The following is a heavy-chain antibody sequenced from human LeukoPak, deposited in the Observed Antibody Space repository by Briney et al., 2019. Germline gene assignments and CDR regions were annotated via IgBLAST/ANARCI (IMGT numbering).Heavy chain of an antibody. Sequence: GGSLRLSCAASGFIVSSNYMSWVRQAPGKGLEWVSVIYSGGSTYYADSVKGRFTISRHNSKNTLYLQMNSLRAEGTAVYYCATPLMTTSYYGMDVWGQGTTVTVSS. J-gene: IGHJ6*02. D-gene: IGHD3-16*01. CDR2: IYSGGST. CDR1: GFIVSSNY. CDR3: ATPLMTTSYYGMDV. V-gene: IGHV3-53*04.